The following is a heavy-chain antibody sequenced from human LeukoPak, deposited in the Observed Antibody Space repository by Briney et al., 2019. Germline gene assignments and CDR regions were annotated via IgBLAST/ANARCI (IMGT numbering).Heavy chain of an antibody. D-gene: IGHD2-15*01. CDR2: IYYSGST. V-gene: IGHV4-31*03. CDR1: RDSISSGGYY. J-gene: IGHJ3*02. CDR3: ARGMMVALVFGALES. Sequence: PSETLSLTCTVSRDSISSGGYYWDWIRQHPGRGLEWIGYIYYSGSTDSNPSLKSRLFISVDASKNQPSLKLSSVTAADTAVYYCARGMMVALVFGALESWGQGTMVTVSS.